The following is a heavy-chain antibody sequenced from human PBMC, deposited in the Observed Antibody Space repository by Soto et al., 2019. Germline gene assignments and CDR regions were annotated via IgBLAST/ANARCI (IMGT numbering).Heavy chain of an antibody. Sequence: QVQLQQWGAGLLKPSETLSLNCAVTGGSLSGYYWSWIRQPPGKGLEWIGEVKDGGHTNYSPSLRGRVTTSSDTSNNQFSRRLNSVTAADTGVYYCARGREGVVATPWDQGSLVTVSS. CDR1: GGSLSGYY. J-gene: IGHJ5*02. D-gene: IGHD5-12*01. CDR2: VKDGGHT. V-gene: IGHV4-34*01. CDR3: ARGREGVVATP.